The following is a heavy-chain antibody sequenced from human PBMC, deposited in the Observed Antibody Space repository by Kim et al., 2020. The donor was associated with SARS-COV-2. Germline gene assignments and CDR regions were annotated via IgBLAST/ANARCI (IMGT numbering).Heavy chain of an antibody. CDR3: ARQPTYSSSWWGVGLYGYYYYGMDV. CDR1: GGSFSGYY. J-gene: IGHJ6*02. D-gene: IGHD6-13*01. V-gene: IGHV4-34*01. CDR2: INHSGST. Sequence: SETLSLTCAVYGGSFSGYYWSWIRQPPGKGLEWIGEINHSGSTNYNPSLKSRVTISVDTSKNQFSLKLSSVTAADTAVYYCARQPTYSSSWWGVGLYGYYYYGMDVWGQGTTVTVSS.